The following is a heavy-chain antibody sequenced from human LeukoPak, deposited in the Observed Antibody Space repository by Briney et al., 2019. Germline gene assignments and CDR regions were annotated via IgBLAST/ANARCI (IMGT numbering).Heavy chain of an antibody. CDR1: GFTFSSYA. CDR3: AKVSYLDYYYGMDV. J-gene: IGHJ6*02. V-gene: IGHV3-23*01. CDR2: ISGSGGST. Sequence: GGSLRLSCAASGFTFSSYAMSWVRQAPGKGLEWVPAISGSGGSTYYADSVKGRFTISRDNSKNTLYLQMNGLRAEDTAVYYCAKVSYLDYYYGMDVWGQGTTVTVSS.